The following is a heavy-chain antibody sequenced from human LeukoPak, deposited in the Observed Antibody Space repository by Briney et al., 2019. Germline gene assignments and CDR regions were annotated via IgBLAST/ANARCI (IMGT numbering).Heavy chain of an antibody. V-gene: IGHV4-61*02. D-gene: IGHD1-1*01. CDR2: IYTNRST. CDR3: AGANGTTFVDY. CDR1: GASLSSGSYY. J-gene: IGHJ4*02. Sequence: PSETLSLTCTVSGASLSSGSYYWSWLRQPAGKGLDWIARIYTNRSTNYNPSPKTPVTISLDKPQNQFSLKPSSVTAPASASYYCAGANGTTFVDYWGQGTLVTVSS.